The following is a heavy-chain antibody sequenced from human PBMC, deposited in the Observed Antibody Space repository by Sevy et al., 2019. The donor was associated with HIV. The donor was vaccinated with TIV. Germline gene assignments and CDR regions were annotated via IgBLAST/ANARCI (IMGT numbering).Heavy chain of an antibody. CDR1: GYTFTGYY. J-gene: IGHJ4*02. CDR2: INPNSGGT. D-gene: IGHD3-22*01. Sequence: ASMKVSCKASGYTFTGYYMHWVRQAPGQGLEWMGWINPNSGGTNYAQKFQGRVTMTRDTSISTAYMELSRLRSDDTAVYYCARDLAYYDSSGYLPALDYFDYWGQGTLVTVSS. V-gene: IGHV1-2*02. CDR3: ARDLAYYDSSGYLPALDYFDY.